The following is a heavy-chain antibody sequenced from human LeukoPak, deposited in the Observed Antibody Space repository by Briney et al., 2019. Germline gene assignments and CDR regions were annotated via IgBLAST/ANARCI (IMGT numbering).Heavy chain of an antibody. V-gene: IGHV3-23*01. J-gene: IGHJ4*02. CDR2: ISGSGGST. CDR1: GFTFSSYA. D-gene: IGHD3-10*01. CDR3: ARAETEYYYGSGSYFPGY. Sequence: GGSLRLSCAASGFTFSSYAMSWVRQAPGKGLEWVSAISGSGGSTYYADSVKGRFTISRDNAKNSLYLQMNSLRAEDTAVYYCARAETEYYYGSGSYFPGYWGQGTLVTVSS.